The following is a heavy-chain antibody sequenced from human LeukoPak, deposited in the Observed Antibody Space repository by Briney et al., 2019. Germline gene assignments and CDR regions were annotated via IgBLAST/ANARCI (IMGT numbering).Heavy chain of an antibody. V-gene: IGHV3-21*01. J-gene: IGHJ3*02. CDR2: ISSSSSYI. CDR3: ARLRGYSYGYSLWFPRRAFDI. D-gene: IGHD5-18*01. CDR1: GFTFSSYS. Sequence: PGGSLRLSCAASGFTFSSYSMNWVRQAPGKGLEWVSSISSSSSYIYYADSMKGRFTISRDNAKNSLYLQMNSLRAEDTAVYYCARLRGYSYGYSLWFPRRAFDIWGQGTMVTVSS.